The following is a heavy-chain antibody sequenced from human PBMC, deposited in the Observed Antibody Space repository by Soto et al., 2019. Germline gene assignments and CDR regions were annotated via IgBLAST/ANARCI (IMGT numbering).Heavy chain of an antibody. CDR2: IKQDGNEK. D-gene: IGHD3-16*01. CDR1: GFMFSTYL. CDR3: VGALTYEVPYYYYGMDV. V-gene: IGHV3-7*01. Sequence: LRLSCAASGFMFSTYLMSWVRQAPGKGLEWVANIKQDGNEKFYVDSVKGRFTISRDNAKKSLYLQMNSLRADDTAVYYCVGALTYEVPYYYYGMDVWGQGTTVTVSS. J-gene: IGHJ6*02.